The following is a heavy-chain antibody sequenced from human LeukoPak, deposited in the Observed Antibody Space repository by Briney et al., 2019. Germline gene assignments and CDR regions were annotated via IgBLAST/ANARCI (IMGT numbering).Heavy chain of an antibody. J-gene: IGHJ6*02. CDR1: GFTFSSYG. D-gene: IGHD4-17*01. CDR2: ILYDGARI. V-gene: IGHV3-30*18. CDR3: AKDRYPTAVTTNGMDV. Sequence: PGRSLRLSCAGSGFTFSSYGIHWVRQAPGKGLEWVAKILYDGARIYYADSVKGRFTVSRDSSKNTLNLQMDSLRSEDTAVYYCAKDRYPTAVTTNGMDVWGQRTTVTVSS.